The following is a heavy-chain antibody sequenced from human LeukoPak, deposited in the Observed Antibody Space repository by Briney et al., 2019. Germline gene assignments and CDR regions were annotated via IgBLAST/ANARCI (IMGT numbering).Heavy chain of an antibody. J-gene: IGHJ4*02. V-gene: IGHV3-53*01. D-gene: IGHD2-15*01. CDR3: AGRYCSGGSCYHIDY. CDR2: IYSGGST. Sequence: GGSLRLSCAASGFTVSGNYMSWVRQAPGKGLEWVSVIYSGGSTYYADSVKGRFTISRDNSKNTLYLQMNSLRAEDTAVYYCAGRYCSGGSCYHIDYWGQGTLVTVSS. CDR1: GFTVSGNY.